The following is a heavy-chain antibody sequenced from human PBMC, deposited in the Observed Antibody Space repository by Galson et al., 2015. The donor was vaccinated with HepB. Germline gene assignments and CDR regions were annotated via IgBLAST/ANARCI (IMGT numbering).Heavy chain of an antibody. CDR2: INPNSGGT. J-gene: IGHJ3*02. CDR3: ASPRVVDAFDI. Sequence: SVKVSCKASGYTFTGDYMHWVRQAPGQGLEWMGRINPNSGGTDYAQKFQGRVTMTRDTSISTAYMELNRLRSDDTAVYYCASPRVVDAFDIWGQGTMVTVSS. V-gene: IGHV1-2*06. D-gene: IGHD3-22*01. CDR1: GYTFTGDY.